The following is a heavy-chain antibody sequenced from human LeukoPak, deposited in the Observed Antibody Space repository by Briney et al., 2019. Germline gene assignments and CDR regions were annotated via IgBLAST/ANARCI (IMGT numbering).Heavy chain of an antibody. Sequence: PSETLSLTCTVSGGSISSYYWSWIRQPPGKGLEWIGYIYYSGSTNYNPSLKSRVTISLETSKNHFSLRLSSVPAADTAVYYCARAGTITMVRGVTNFDYWGQGTLVTVSS. CDR2: IYYSGST. J-gene: IGHJ4*02. CDR1: GGSISSYY. D-gene: IGHD3-10*01. V-gene: IGHV4-59*08. CDR3: ARAGTITMVRGVTNFDY.